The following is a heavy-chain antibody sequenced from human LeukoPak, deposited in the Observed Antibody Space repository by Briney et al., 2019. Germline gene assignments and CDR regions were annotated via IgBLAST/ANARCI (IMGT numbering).Heavy chain of an antibody. V-gene: IGHV3-74*01. D-gene: IGHD6-25*01. CDR1: GFTFSSYW. Sequence: GGSLRLSCAASGFTFSSYWTHWVRQAPGKGLVWVSRINSDGSSTSYADSVKGRFTISRDNAKNTLYLQMNSLRAEDTAVYYCARLGSQGGVAALDYWGQGTLVTVSS. CDR2: INSDGSST. CDR3: ARLGSQGGVAALDY. J-gene: IGHJ4*02.